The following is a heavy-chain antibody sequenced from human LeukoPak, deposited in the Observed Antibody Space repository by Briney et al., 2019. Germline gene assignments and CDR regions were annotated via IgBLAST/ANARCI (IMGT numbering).Heavy chain of an antibody. CDR3: ARDALGEGSGYSDY. Sequence: PSETLSLTCTVSGGSISSYYWSWIRQPPGKGLEWIGYIYYSGSTNYNPSLKSRVTISVDTSKNQFSLKLSSVTAADTAVYYCARDALGEGSGYSDYWGQGTLVTVSS. V-gene: IGHV4-59*01. J-gene: IGHJ4*02. CDR2: IYYSGST. D-gene: IGHD3-22*01. CDR1: GGSISSYY.